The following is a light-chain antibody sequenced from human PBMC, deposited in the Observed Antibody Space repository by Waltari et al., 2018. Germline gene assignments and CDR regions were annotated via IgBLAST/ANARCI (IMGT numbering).Light chain of an antibody. V-gene: IGLV2-11*01. CDR3: SSYAGSSTLL. Sequence: QSALTQPRSVSGSSGQSVTISCSGSRSDVGVYGSISWYQHHPAKAPKLIIYDVTKRPSGVPDRFSGSKSGNTASLTISGLQADDEADYYCSSYAGSSTLLFGTGTKVTVL. J-gene: IGLJ1*01. CDR1: RSDVGVYGS. CDR2: DVT.